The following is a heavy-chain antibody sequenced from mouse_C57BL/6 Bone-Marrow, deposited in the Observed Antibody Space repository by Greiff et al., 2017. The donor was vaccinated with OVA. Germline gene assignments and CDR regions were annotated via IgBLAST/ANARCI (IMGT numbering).Heavy chain of an antibody. J-gene: IGHJ1*03. V-gene: IGHV1-81*01. Sequence: QVQLQQSGAELARPGASVKLSCKASGYTFTSYGISWVKQRTGQGLEWIGEIYPRSGNTYYNEKFKGKATLTADKSSSTAYMELRSLTSEDSAVYFCAREGDGYFHWYFDVWGTGTTVTVAS. D-gene: IGHD2-3*01. CDR3: AREGDGYFHWYFDV. CDR2: IYPRSGNT. CDR1: GYTFTSYG.